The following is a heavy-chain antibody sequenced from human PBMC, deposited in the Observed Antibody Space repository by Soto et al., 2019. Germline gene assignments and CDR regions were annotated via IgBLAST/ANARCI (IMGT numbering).Heavy chain of an antibody. CDR3: ARGGGFDSFDY. CDR2: INHLETT. Sequence: PSETLSLTCTVSGASITYGAYSWSWIRQTPGKGLEWIGYINHLETTFYNPSFESRLTLSIDRTKNQFSLNLKSMSTVDRAVYFCARGGGFDSFDYWGQGILVTVSS. CDR1: GASITYGAYS. D-gene: IGHD3-10*01. J-gene: IGHJ4*02. V-gene: IGHV4-30-2*01.